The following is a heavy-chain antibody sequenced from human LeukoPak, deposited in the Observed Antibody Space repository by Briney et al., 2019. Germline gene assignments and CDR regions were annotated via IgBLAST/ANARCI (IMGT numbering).Heavy chain of an antibody. V-gene: IGHV3-7*04. CDR2: IKQDGSEK. CDR1: GFTFSNYW. J-gene: IGHJ4*02. D-gene: IGHD4-17*01. CDR3: ARATTAFDY. Sequence: PGGSLRLSCAASGFTFSNYWMSWVRQAPGKGLEWVANIKQDGSEKYYVDSVKGRFTVSRDNAKNSLYLQMNSLRAGDTAVYFCARATTAFDYWGQGSLVTVSS.